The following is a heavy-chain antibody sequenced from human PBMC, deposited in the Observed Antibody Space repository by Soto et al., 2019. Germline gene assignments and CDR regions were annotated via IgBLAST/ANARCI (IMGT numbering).Heavy chain of an antibody. Sequence: PGGSLRLSCAASGFTFSSYEMNWVRQAPGKGLEWVSYISSSGSTIYYADSVKGRFTISRDNAKNSLYLQMNSLRAEDTAVYYCARDLSRFFGVSRWYYGMDVWGQGTTVTVSS. V-gene: IGHV3-48*03. J-gene: IGHJ6*02. CDR3: ARDLSRFFGVSRWYYGMDV. D-gene: IGHD3-3*01. CDR1: GFTFSSYE. CDR2: ISSSGSTI.